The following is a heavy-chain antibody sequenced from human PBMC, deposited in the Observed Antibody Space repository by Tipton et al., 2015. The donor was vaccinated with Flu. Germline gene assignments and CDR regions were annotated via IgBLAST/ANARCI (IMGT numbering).Heavy chain of an antibody. CDR2: IYPSGTT. CDR1: SGSIRSTNYF. CDR3: ARLSYCDVDLKNFYFDY. D-gene: IGHD2-21*02. J-gene: IGHJ4*02. Sequence: TLSLTCTVSSGSIRSTNYFCAWIRQPPGKRLELIGSIYPSGTTYYNPALKSRVTITVDTSKSQFSLKLRSVTAADTAVYYCARLSYCDVDLKNFYFDYWGQGTQVTVSS. V-gene: IGHV4-39*01.